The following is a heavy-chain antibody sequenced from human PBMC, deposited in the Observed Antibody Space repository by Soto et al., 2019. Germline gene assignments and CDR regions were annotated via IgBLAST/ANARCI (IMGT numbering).Heavy chain of an antibody. Sequence: SETLSLTCTVSGGSISSGDYYWSWIRQPPGKGLEWIGYIYYSGSTYYNPSLKSRVTISVDTSKNQFSLKLSSVTAADTAVYYCARELVPYYYYGMDVWRQRTTVTVSS. CDR2: IYYSGST. D-gene: IGHD3-10*02. CDR1: GGSISSGDYY. V-gene: IGHV4-30-4*01. CDR3: ARELVPYYYYGMDV. J-gene: IGHJ6*02.